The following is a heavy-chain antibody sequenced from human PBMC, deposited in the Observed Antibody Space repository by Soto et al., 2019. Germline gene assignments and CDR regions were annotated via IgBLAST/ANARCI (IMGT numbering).Heavy chain of an antibody. V-gene: IGHV1-18*01. CDR3: AREGEMPYYYYVLDV. CDR1: GYTFTTYG. D-gene: IGHD3-16*01. Sequence: QVQLVQSGAEVRKPGASVKVSCKASGYTFTTYGISWVRQAPGQGLEWMGWISGYNGHTKYAQKFQGRVTMTTDTSTSTVYMDLRSLRSDDTAVYYCAREGEMPYYYYVLDVWGQGTTVTVSS. CDR2: ISGYNGHT. J-gene: IGHJ6*02.